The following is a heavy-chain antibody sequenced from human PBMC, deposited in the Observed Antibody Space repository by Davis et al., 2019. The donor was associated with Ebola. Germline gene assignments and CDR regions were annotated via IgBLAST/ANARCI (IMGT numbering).Heavy chain of an antibody. J-gene: IGHJ4*02. CDR1: GYTFTSYA. V-gene: IGHV7-4-1*02. Sequence: AASVKVSCKASGYTFTSYAMNWVRQAPGQGLEWMGWINTNTGNPTYSQGFTGRFVFSLDTSVSTAYLQISSLKAEDTAVYYCATTPVGDYVDYWGQGTLVTVSS. CDR2: INTNTGNP. CDR3: ATTPVGDYVDY. D-gene: IGHD4-17*01.